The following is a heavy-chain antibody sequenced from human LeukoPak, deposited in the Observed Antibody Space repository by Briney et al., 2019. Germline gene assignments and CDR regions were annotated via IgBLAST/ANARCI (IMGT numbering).Heavy chain of an antibody. CDR2: IYYSGST. J-gene: IGHJ5*02. CDR3: ARVRNYDILTGYYSNNWFDP. CDR1: GGSISSSSYY. D-gene: IGHD3-9*01. V-gene: IGHV4-39*07. Sequence: SETLSLTCTVSGGSISSSSYYWGWIRQPPEKGLGWIGSIYYSGSTYYNPSLKSRVTISVDTSKNQFSLKLSSVTAADTAVYYCARVRNYDILTGYYSNNWFDPWGQGTLVTVSS.